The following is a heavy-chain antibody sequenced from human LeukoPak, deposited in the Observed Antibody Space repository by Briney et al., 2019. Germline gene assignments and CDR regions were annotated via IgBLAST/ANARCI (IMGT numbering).Heavy chain of an antibody. CDR3: ARRMVRGVITSPFDY. CDR1: GYSFTSYW. V-gene: IGHV5-51*01. Sequence: PGESLKISCKGSGYSFTSYWIGRVRQMPGKGLEWMGIIYPGDSDTRYSPSFQGQVTISADRSISTAYLQWSSLKASDTAMYYCARRMVRGVITSPFDYWGQGTLVTVSS. CDR2: IYPGDSDT. D-gene: IGHD3-10*01. J-gene: IGHJ4*02.